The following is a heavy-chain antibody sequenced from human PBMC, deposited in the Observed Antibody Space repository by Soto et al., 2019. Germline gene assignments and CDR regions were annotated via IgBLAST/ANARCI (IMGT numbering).Heavy chain of an antibody. D-gene: IGHD1-26*01. CDR3: AREGGIVGATAADY. CDR1: GGSISSGGYY. J-gene: IGHJ4*02. V-gene: IGHV4-31*03. Sequence: QVQLQESGPGLVKPSQTLSLTCTVSGGSISSGGYYWSWIRQHPGKGLEWIGYIYYSASTYYNPSLKSRVTMSVDTSKNQISLKLSSVTAAETAVYYCAREGGIVGATAADYWGQGTLVTVSS. CDR2: IYYSAST.